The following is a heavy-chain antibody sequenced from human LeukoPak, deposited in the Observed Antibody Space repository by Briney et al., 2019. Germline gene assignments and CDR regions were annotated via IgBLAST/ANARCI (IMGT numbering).Heavy chain of an antibody. CDR2: VYTSGST. J-gene: IGHJ3*02. CDR3: AGIDNGGRGDAFDI. V-gene: IGHV4-4*07. D-gene: IGHD4-23*01. Sequence: SETLSLTCTVSGGSISSHYWSWIRQPAGKGLEWIGRVYTSGSTNFNPSLKSRVTMSIDTSKTQFSLKLSSVTAADTAVYYCAGIDNGGRGDAFDIWGQGTMVTVSS. CDR1: GGSISSHY.